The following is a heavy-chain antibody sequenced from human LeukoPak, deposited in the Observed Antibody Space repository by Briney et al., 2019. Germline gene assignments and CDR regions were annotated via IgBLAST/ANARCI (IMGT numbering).Heavy chain of an antibody. D-gene: IGHD3-22*01. CDR2: TSRSGGTT. J-gene: IGHJ4*02. V-gene: IGHV3-23*01. Sequence: GGSLRLSCAVSGITLSDYGMRWVRQAPGKGREGVAGTSRSGGTTTYADSQKGRFTISRDNPRNILYLQMNSLRAEDTAVYFCAKRGVVIRVILVGFHKEAYYFDSWGLGALVTVSS. CDR3: AKRGVVIRVILVGFHKEAYYFDS. CDR1: GITLSDYG.